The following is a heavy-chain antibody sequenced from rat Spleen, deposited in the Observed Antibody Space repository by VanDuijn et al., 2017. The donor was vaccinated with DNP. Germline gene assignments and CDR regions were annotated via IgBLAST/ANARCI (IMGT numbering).Heavy chain of an antibody. D-gene: IGHD1-4*01. CDR3: TRGSSLPGYLDY. Sequence: EVQLVESGGGLVQPGRSLKFSCAASGFTFSDYHMAWVRQAPKKGLEWVATVSYDGSSTYYRDSVKGRFTISRDNAKSTLYLQMDSLRSEETATYYCTRGSSLPGYLDYWGQGVLVTVSS. CDR2: VSYDGSST. CDR1: GFTFSDYH. J-gene: IGHJ2*01. V-gene: IGHV5-7*01.